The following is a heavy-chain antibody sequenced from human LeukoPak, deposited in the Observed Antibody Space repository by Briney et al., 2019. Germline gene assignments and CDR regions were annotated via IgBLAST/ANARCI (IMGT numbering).Heavy chain of an antibody. D-gene: IGHD2-21*02. J-gene: IGHJ6*03. CDR2: INSDGSST. Sequence: GGSLRLSCAASGFTFSTYWMHWVRQAPGKGLVWVSRINSDGSSTIYADSVKGRFTISRDNAKNSLYLQMNSLRAEDTAVYYCARAAYCGGDCSWGYYYYYMDVWGKGTTVTVSS. V-gene: IGHV3-74*01. CDR3: ARAAYCGGDCSWGYYYYYMDV. CDR1: GFTFSTYW.